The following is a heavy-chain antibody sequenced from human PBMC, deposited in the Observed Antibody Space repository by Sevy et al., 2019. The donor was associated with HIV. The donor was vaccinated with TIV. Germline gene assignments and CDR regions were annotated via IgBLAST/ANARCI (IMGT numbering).Heavy chain of an antibody. V-gene: IGHV3-7*01. CDR3: ARESSGPSVVDL. CDR1: GFTFTTYW. Sequence: GGSLRLSCAASGFTFTTYWMIWIRQAPGKGLEWVANINRDGTQKYYADSLKDRFTISRDNAENSLYLQMDSPRAEDTALYYCARESSGPSVVDLWGQGTLVTVSS. D-gene: IGHD3-22*01. CDR2: INRDGTQK. J-gene: IGHJ5*02.